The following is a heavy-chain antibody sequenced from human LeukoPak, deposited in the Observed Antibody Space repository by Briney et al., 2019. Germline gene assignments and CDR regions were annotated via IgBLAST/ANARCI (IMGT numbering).Heavy chain of an antibody. Sequence: GGSLRLSCAASGFIFRNYGMHWVRQAPGKGLEWVACIRYDGSKYADSVNGRFTISRDDSNNMAYLQMDSLKNEDTAVYYCTREDWDFDSWGQGTPVSVSS. CDR2: IRYDGS. V-gene: IGHV3-30*02. CDR1: GFIFRNYG. D-gene: IGHD3/OR15-3a*01. CDR3: TREDWDFDS. J-gene: IGHJ4*02.